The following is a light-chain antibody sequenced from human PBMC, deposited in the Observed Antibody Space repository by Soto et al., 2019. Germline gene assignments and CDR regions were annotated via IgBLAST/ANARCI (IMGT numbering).Light chain of an antibody. V-gene: IGLV1-40*01. J-gene: IGLJ3*02. CDR2: GNS. CDR1: SSNIGAGYD. CDR3: QSYASSLSGWV. Sequence: QSVLTQPPSVSGAPGQRVTISCTGSSSNIGAGYDVHWYQQLPGTAPKLLIYGNSNRPSGVPDRFSGSKSGTSASLAITGLQAEDEADYYCQSYASSLSGWVFGGGTKLTLL.